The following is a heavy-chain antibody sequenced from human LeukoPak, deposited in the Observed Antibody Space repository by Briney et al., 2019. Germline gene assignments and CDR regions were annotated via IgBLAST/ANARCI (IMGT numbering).Heavy chain of an antibody. CDR1: GFTLSSYS. J-gene: IGHJ4*02. Sequence: GGSLRLFCAASGFTLSSYSMKWVRRAPGKGLEWGSSISSSSSYIYYADSVKGRFTISRDNAKNSLYLQMNSLRAEDTAVYYCASTLPGTVAGDYWGQGTLVTVSS. V-gene: IGHV3-21*01. D-gene: IGHD6-19*01. CDR2: ISSSSSYI. CDR3: ASTLPGTVAGDY.